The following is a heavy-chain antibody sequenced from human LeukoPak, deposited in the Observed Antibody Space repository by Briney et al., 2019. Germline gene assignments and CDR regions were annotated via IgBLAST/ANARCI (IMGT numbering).Heavy chain of an antibody. V-gene: IGHV3-30*04. J-gene: IGHJ4*02. CDR3: ASGPTSYGSGSYIDY. CDR2: ISYDGSNK. CDR1: GFTFSSYA. Sequence: GGSLRLSCAASGFTFSSYAMHWVRQAPGKGLEWVAVISYDGSNKYDADSVKGRFTISRDNSKNTLYLQMNSLRAEDTAVYYCASGPTSYGSGSYIDYWGQGTLVTVSS. D-gene: IGHD3-10*01.